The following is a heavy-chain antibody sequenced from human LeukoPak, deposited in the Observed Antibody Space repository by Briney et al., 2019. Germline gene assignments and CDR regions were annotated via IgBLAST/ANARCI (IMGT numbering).Heavy chain of an antibody. CDR3: ARVLGGGYAVLKGYGMDV. CDR1: GGSISSYY. J-gene: IGHJ6*02. CDR2: IYYSGST. V-gene: IGHV4-59*01. D-gene: IGHD5-12*01. Sequence: SETLSLTCTVSGGSISSYYWSWIRQPPGKGLEWIGHIYYSGSTNYNPSLKSRVTISVDTSKNQFSLKLSSVTAADTAVYYCARVLGGGYAVLKGYGMDVWGQGTTVTVSS.